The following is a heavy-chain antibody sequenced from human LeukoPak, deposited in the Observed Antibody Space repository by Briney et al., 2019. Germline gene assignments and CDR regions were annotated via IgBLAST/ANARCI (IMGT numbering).Heavy chain of an antibody. CDR1: GGSISSYY. D-gene: IGHD2-8*01. CDR2: TYYSGST. CDR3: ARYHCTNGVCYYFDY. J-gene: IGHJ4*02. V-gene: IGHV4-59*01. Sequence: SETLSLTCTVSGGSISSYYWSWIRQPPGKGLEWSGYTYYSGSTNYNPSLKSRVTTSVDTSKNQFSLKLRSVTAADTAVYYCARYHCTNGVCYYFDYWGQGTLVTVSS.